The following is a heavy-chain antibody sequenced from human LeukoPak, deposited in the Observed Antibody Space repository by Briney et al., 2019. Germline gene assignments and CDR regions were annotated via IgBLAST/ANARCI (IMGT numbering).Heavy chain of an antibody. D-gene: IGHD2-15*01. CDR3: ARDIVVSHFDY. Sequence: GGSLRLSCAASGFTFSTYGMHWVRQAPGKGLEWVAVIWYDGSNKYYADSVKGRFTISRDNSKNTLYLQMNSLRAEDTAVYYCARDIVVSHFDYWGQGTLVTVSS. CDR1: GFTFSTYG. V-gene: IGHV3-33*01. CDR2: IWYDGSNK. J-gene: IGHJ4*02.